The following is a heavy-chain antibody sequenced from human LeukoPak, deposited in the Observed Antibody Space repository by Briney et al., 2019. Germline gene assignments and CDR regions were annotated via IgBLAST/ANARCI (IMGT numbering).Heavy chain of an antibody. J-gene: IGHJ3*02. Sequence: GASVKVSCKASGYTFTDYFMHGVRQAPGQGLEWMGWINPNSGGTNYAQKFQGRVTMTRDTSISTAYMELTRLSSDDTAVYYCARYSNDAFVIWGQGTMVTVSS. CDR2: INPNSGGT. CDR3: ARYSNDAFVI. V-gene: IGHV1-2*02. D-gene: IGHD2-15*01. CDR1: GYTFTDYF.